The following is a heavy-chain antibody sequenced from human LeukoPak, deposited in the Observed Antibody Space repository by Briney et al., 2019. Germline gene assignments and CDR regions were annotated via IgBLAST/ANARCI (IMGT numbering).Heavy chain of an antibody. J-gene: IGHJ1*01. CDR3: AKDWGQVPASISGH. D-gene: IGHD2-2*01. Sequence: GGSLRLSCAASGFTFSSYAMSWVRQAPGKGLEWVSVIYSGGSTYYADSVKGRFTISRDTFRNTLFLQMNSLRTEDTAVYYCAKDWGQVPASISGHWGQGTLVTVSS. V-gene: IGHV3-23*03. CDR1: GFTFSSYA. CDR2: IYSGGST.